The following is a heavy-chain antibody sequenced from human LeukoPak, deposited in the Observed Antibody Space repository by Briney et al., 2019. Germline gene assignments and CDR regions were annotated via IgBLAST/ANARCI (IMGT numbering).Heavy chain of an antibody. CDR2: INGDGSST. CDR1: GFSFSGYW. CDR3: AREAPEAGDWYFDL. V-gene: IGHV3-74*01. J-gene: IGHJ2*01. Sequence: SGGSLRLSCAASGFSFSGYWMHWVRHAPGKGLVWVSRINGDGSSTTYADSVKGRFTISRDNAKNTLYVQMNSLRADDTAVYYCAREAPEAGDWYFDLWGRGTLVTVSS. D-gene: IGHD6-19*01.